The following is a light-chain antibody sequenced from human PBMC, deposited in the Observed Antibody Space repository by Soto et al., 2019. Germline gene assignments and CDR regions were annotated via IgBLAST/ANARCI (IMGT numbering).Light chain of an antibody. J-gene: IGKJ1*01. CDR3: QQYGSSIQT. CDR1: QSVGSNY. CDR2: GAS. V-gene: IGKV3-20*01. Sequence: EIVLTQFPGTVSLAPVERAALSCRASQSVGSNYLAWYQQRPGQPPNLLIFGASHRAPDIPDRFSGSGSGTDFTLTISRLEPEDFAVYYCQQYGSSIQTFGQGTKVDIK.